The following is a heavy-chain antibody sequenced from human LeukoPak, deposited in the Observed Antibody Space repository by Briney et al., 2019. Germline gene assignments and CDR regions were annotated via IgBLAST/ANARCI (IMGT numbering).Heavy chain of an antibody. CDR1: GYTFTSYG. D-gene: IGHD3-10*01. V-gene: IGHV1-18*01. CDR2: ISAYNGNT. J-gene: IGHJ4*02. CDR3: ARDSISIFTGSYYTYYFDY. Sequence: ASVKVSCKASGYTFTSYGISWVRQAPGQGLEWMGWISAYNGNTNYAQKFQGRVTITADKSTSTAYMELSSLRSEDTAVYYCARDSISIFTGSYYTYYFDYWGQGTLVTVSS.